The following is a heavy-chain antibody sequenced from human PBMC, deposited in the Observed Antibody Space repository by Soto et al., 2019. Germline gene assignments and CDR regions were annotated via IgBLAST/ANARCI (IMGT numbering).Heavy chain of an antibody. CDR1: GFTFNNYG. CDR2: LSSSSITI. V-gene: IGHV3-48*02. D-gene: IGHD3-22*01. Sequence: EVQLVESGGGLVKPGGSLTLSCAASGFTFNNYGMNWVRQAPGKGLEGMSFLSSSSITIFYADSVKGRFTISRDHAKNAIYLQISNLKDDDTAIYDFARCTFDSGGHYRKPHSFDVWGQGTMVTVSS. CDR3: ARCTFDSGGHYRKPHSFDV. J-gene: IGHJ3*01.